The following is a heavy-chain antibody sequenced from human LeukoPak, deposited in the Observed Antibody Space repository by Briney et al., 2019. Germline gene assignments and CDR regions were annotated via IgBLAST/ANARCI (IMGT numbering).Heavy chain of an antibody. V-gene: IGHV4-59*01. CDR1: GGSISSYY. Sequence: SETLSLTCTVSGGSISSYYWSWIRQPPGKGLEWIGYIYYSGSTNYNPSLKSRVTISVDTSKNQFSLKLSSVAAADTAVYYCARGKGWFDPWGQGTLVTVSS. CDR2: IYYSGST. CDR3: ARGKGWFDP. J-gene: IGHJ5*02.